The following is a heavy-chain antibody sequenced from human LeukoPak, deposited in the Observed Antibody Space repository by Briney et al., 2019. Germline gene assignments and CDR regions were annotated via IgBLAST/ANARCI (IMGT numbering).Heavy chain of an antibody. V-gene: IGHV4-39*07. D-gene: IGHD6-13*01. CDR2: VYYSGTT. CDR1: GGSISSSVYY. CDR3: AREYSSSRYDY. Sequence: SETLSLTCSVSGGSISSSVYYWGWIRQPPGKGLEWIGSVYYSGTTYYNPSLKSRVIISVDTSKNQFSLRLSSVTAADTAIYYCAREYSSSRYDYWGQGTPVSVSS. J-gene: IGHJ4*02.